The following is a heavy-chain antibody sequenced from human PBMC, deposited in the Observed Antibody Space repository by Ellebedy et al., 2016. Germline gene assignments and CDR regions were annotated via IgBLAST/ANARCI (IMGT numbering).Heavy chain of an antibody. CDR3: ARTPYYYYYMDV. J-gene: IGHJ6*03. CDR1: GFTFSSYG. V-gene: IGHV3-30*03. Sequence: GGSLRLSXAASGFTFSSYGMHWVRQAPGKGLEWVAVISYDGSNKYYADSVKGRFTISRDNSKNTLYLQMNSLRAEDTAVYYCARTPYYYYYMDVWGKGTTVTVSS. CDR2: ISYDGSNK.